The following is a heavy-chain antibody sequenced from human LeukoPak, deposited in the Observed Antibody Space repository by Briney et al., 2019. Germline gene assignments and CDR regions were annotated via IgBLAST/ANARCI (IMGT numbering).Heavy chain of an antibody. CDR1: GYSFTSYW. V-gene: IGHV5-51*01. CDR3: ARAKGNWNVGGFDAFDL. J-gene: IGHJ3*01. D-gene: IGHD1-1*01. CDR2: IYPRDSDS. Sequence: LGESLKISCQGSGYSFTSYWIGWVRQMPGKGLEWMAMIYPRDSDSRYRPSFQGQVTISADKSINTVYLQWSSLKASDTAMYYSARAKGNWNVGGFDAFDLWGQGTMVTVAS.